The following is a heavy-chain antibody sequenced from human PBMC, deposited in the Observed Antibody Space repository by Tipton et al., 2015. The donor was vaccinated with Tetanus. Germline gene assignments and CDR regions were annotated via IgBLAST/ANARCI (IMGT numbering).Heavy chain of an antibody. CDR3: ARHTTLIVVVLNDALDI. V-gene: IGHV4-39*01. J-gene: IGHJ3*02. CDR1: GGSISSSSYY. D-gene: IGHD3-22*01. CDR2: IYYSGST. Sequence: TLSLTCTVSGGSISSSSYYWGWIRQPPGKGLEWIGSIYYSGSTYYNPSLKSRVTISVDTSKNQFSLKLSSVTAADTGVYYCARHTTLIVVVLNDALDIWGQGTMVTVSS.